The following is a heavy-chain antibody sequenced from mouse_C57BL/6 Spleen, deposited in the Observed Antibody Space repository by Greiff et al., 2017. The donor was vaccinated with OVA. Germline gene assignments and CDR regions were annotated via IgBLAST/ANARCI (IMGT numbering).Heavy chain of an antibody. J-gene: IGHJ2*01. CDR3: ARRDYGSREPFDY. Sequence: QVQLQQPGAELVKPGASVKLSCKASGYTFTSYWMQWVKQRPGQGLEWIGEIDPSDSYTNYNQKFKGKATLTVDTSSSTAYMQLSSLTSEDSAVDYCARRDYGSREPFDYWGQGTTLTVSS. CDR2: IDPSDSYT. V-gene: IGHV1-50*01. D-gene: IGHD1-1*01. CDR1: GYTFTSYW.